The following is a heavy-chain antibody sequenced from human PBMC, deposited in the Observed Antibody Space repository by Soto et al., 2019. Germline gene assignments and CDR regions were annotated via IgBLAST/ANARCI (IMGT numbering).Heavy chain of an antibody. CDR2: ISGSGGST. D-gene: IGHD1-7*01. Sequence: GGSLRLSCAASGFTFSSYAMSWVRQAPGKGLEWVSAISGSGGSTYYADSVKGRFTISRDNSKNTLYLQMNSLRAEDTAVYYCAKVVTGTTLAKYYYYYGMDVWGQGTTVTVSS. J-gene: IGHJ6*02. CDR1: GFTFSSYA. V-gene: IGHV3-23*01. CDR3: AKVVTGTTLAKYYYYYGMDV.